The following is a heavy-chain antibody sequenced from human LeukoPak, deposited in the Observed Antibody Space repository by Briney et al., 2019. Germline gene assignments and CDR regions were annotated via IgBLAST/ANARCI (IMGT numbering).Heavy chain of an antibody. CDR2: AWYDGSTK. V-gene: IGHV3-33*01. CDR3: ARGANNWNYRSYFDF. D-gene: IGHD1-7*01. CDR1: GFSFSSYG. Sequence: GGSLRLSCVASGFSFSSYGMHWVRQAPNKGLQWVAVAWYDGSTKYYEDSVKGRFTISRDNSENTLYLQMNSLRAEDTAVYYCARGANNWNYRSYFDFRGQGTLVTISS. J-gene: IGHJ4*02.